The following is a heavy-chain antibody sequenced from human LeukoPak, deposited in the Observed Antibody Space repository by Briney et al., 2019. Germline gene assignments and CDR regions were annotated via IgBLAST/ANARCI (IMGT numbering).Heavy chain of an antibody. Sequence: SVKVSCKASGGTFSSYAISWVRQAPGQGLEWMGGIIPIFGTANYAQKFQGRVTITADESTSTAYMELSSLRSEDTAVYYCARDPVRQLWLSHFDYWGQGTLVTVSS. CDR2: IIPIFGTA. CDR1: GGTFSSYA. J-gene: IGHJ4*02. CDR3: ARDPVRQLWLSHFDY. D-gene: IGHD5-18*01. V-gene: IGHV1-69*01.